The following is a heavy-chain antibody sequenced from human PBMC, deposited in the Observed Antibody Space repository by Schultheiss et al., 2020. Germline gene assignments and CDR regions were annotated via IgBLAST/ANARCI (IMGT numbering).Heavy chain of an antibody. CDR2: ISAYNGDT. D-gene: IGHD1-26*01. CDR1: GYTFTNYG. V-gene: IGHV1-18*01. J-gene: IGHJ4*02. CDR3: ARLVGATSKFDY. Sequence: GGSLRLSCKASGYTFTNYGISWVRQAPGQGLEWMGWISAYNGDTNYAQKLQGRVTMTTDTSTSTAYMELRSLRSDDTAVYYCARLVGATSKFDYWGQGTLVTVSS.